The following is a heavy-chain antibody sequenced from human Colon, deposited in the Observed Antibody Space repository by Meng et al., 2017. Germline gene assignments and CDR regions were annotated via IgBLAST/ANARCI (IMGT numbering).Heavy chain of an antibody. CDR3: ARSVRLGVAGKSGAY. CDR2: INHTGNT. V-gene: IGHV4-34*01. J-gene: IGHJ4*02. CDR1: GGSFSGYS. Sequence: QVKLQESGPGLLTPSETLSLTCAVYGGSFSGYSWSWIRQPPGKGLEWIGEINHTGNTSYNPSLKSRLTISVDTSKNQFSLNLSSVTAADTALYYCARSVRLGVAGKSGAYWGQGTLVTVSS. D-gene: IGHD6-19*01.